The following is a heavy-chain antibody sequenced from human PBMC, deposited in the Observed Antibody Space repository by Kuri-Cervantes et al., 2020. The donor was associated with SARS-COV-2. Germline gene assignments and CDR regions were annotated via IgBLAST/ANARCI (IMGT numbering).Heavy chain of an antibody. J-gene: IGHJ5*02. D-gene: IGHD5-18*01. Sequence: SETLSLTCTVSGGSVSSGSYYWSWIRQPPGKGLEWIGYIYYRGDTSYNPSLKSRVTLSIDTSKSHFSLKLTSVTTADTAVYYCARGWIQRDWFDPRGQGTLVTVSS. V-gene: IGHV4-61*03. CDR3: ARGWIQRDWFDP. CDR1: GGSVSSGSYY. CDR2: IYYRGDT.